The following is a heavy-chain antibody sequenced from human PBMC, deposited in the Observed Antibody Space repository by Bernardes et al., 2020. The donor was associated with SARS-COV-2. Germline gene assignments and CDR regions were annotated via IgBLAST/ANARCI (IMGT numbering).Heavy chain of an antibody. CDR2: ISASDGT. Sequence: GRSLRLSCVASGFTFSSYAMNWVRQAPGKGLEWVSLISASDGTYYPESVKGRFTMSRDNSKNTLHLQMNSLGAEDTAVYYCARGKGTRAHQYYYGMDVWGQGTTVSVSS. V-gene: IGHV3-23*01. D-gene: IGHD2-2*01. J-gene: IGHJ6*02. CDR3: ARGKGTRAHQYYYGMDV. CDR1: GFTFSSYA.